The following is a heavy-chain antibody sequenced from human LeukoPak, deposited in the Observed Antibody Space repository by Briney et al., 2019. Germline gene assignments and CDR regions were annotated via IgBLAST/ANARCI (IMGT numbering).Heavy chain of an antibody. Sequence: GASVKVSCKASGYIFTSYAMHWVRQAPGQRLEWMGWINAGNGNTKYSQKFQGRVTITRDTSASTAYMEPSSLRSEDTAVYYCARDRLLWFGELFYQFDYWGQGTLVTVSS. CDR2: INAGNGNT. J-gene: IGHJ4*02. CDR3: ARDRLLWFGELFYQFDY. CDR1: GYIFTSYA. V-gene: IGHV1-3*01. D-gene: IGHD3-10*01.